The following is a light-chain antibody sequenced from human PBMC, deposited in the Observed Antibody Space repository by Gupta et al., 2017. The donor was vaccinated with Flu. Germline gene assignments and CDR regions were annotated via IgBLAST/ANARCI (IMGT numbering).Light chain of an antibody. CDR2: QDS. V-gene: IGLV3-1*01. Sequence: SYELTQPPSVSVSPGQTASITCSGDKLGDKYACWYQQKPGQSPVLVIYQDSKRPSGIPERFSGSNSGNTATLTISGTQAMDEADYYCQGWGSSTAYVFGTGTKVTVL. J-gene: IGLJ1*01. CDR3: QGWGSSTAYV. CDR1: KLGDKY.